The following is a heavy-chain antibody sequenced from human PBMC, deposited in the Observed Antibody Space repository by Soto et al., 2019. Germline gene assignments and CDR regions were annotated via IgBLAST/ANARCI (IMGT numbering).Heavy chain of an antibody. CDR2: INPNSGGT. D-gene: IGHD2-2*01. V-gene: IGHV1-2*02. J-gene: IGHJ3*02. Sequence: ASVKVSCKASGYTFTGYYMHWVRQAPGQGLEWMGWINPNSGGTNYAQKFQGRVTMTRDTSISTAYMELSRLRSDETAVYYCAREGIVVVPAARDAFDIWGQGTMVTVSS. CDR1: GYTFTGYY. CDR3: AREGIVVVPAARDAFDI.